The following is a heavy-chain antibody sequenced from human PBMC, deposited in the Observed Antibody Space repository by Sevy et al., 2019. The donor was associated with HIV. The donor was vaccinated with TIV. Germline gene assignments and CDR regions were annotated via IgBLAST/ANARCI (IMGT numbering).Heavy chain of an antibody. CDR2: ISGGGDGT. Sequence: GGSLRLSCAASGFTFNIYAMSWVRQAPGKGVEWLSAISGGGDGTYYADSVKGRFTISGDNSRNTLYLQMNSLRAEDTAVXYCAKRPYYYYNSDGHLVSSTDEADYWGQGTLVTVSS. CDR3: AKRPYYYYNSDGHLVSSTDEADY. J-gene: IGHJ4*02. V-gene: IGHV3-23*01. CDR1: GFTFNIYA. D-gene: IGHD3-22*01.